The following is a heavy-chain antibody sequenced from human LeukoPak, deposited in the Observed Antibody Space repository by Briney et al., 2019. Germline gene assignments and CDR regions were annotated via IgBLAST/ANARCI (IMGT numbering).Heavy chain of an antibody. J-gene: IGHJ5*02. CDR3: ARDRHGSGSAHSFDP. CDR1: GGSISSYY. V-gene: IGHV4-59*01. CDR2: IHYSGST. D-gene: IGHD3-10*01. Sequence: NPSETLSLTCTVSGGSISSYYWSWLRQPPGKGLEWLAYIHYSGSTNYNPSLKSRVTISVDTSKNQFSLKLNSVTAADTAVYYCARDRHGSGSAHSFDPWGQGTLVTVSS.